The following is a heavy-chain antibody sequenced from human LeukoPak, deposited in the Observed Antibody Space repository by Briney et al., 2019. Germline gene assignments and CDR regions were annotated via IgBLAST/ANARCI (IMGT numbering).Heavy chain of an antibody. J-gene: IGHJ4*02. Sequence: GGSLRLSCAASGFTFSSYWMHWVRQAPGKGLVWVSRINSDGSSTSYADSVKGRFTISGDNAKNTLYLQMNSLRAEDTAVYYCAREAGLRFLEWYDYWGQGTLVTASS. V-gene: IGHV3-74*01. CDR3: AREAGLRFLEWYDY. D-gene: IGHD3-3*01. CDR2: INSDGSST. CDR1: GFTFSSYW.